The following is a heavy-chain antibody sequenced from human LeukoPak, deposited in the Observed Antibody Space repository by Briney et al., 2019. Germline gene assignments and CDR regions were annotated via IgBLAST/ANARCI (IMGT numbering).Heavy chain of an antibody. CDR1: GGSISSGGYW. J-gene: IGHJ3*02. CDR2: IYYSGST. CDR3: ASAIAAAGSGVNAFDI. Sequence: SQTLSLTCTVSGGSISSGGYWWNWIRQPPGKGLEWIGSIYYSGSTYYNPSLKSRVTISVDTSKNQFSLKLSSVTAADTAVYYCASAIAAAGSGVNAFDIWGQGTMVTVSS. D-gene: IGHD6-13*01. V-gene: IGHV4-30-2*03.